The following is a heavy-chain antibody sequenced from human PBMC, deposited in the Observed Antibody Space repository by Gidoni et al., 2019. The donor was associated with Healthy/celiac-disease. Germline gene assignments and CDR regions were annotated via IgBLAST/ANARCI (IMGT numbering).Heavy chain of an antibody. D-gene: IGHD1-20*01. Sequence: EVQLVESGGDLVQPGGSLRPCCAASGFTFSSYWMHWVRQAPGKGLVWVSRINSDGSSTSYADSVKGRFTISRDNAKNTLYLQMNSLRAEDTAVYYCARVTGTAEWFDWGQGTLVTVSS. CDR1: GFTFSSYW. CDR3: ARVTGTAEWFD. V-gene: IGHV3-74*01. CDR2: INSDGSST. J-gene: IGHJ4*02.